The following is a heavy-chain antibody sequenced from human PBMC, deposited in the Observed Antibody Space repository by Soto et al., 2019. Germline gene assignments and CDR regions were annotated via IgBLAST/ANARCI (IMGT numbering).Heavy chain of an antibody. CDR2: IDPIFATS. Sequence: QVQLVQSGAEVKKPGSSVKVSCKASGSTFSSYAISWVRQAPGQGSAWMGGIDPIFATSNYAQVFQGRVTITADGSTTAGYVERITLISEDTAVYYCARDSVVATHAFDIWGQGTMVTVSS. J-gene: IGHJ3*02. V-gene: IGHV1-69*12. D-gene: IGHD1-26*01. CDR1: GSTFSSYA. CDR3: ARDSVVATHAFDI.